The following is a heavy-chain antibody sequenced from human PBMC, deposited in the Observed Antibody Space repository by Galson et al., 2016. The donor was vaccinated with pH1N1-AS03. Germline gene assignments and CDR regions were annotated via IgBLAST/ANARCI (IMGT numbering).Heavy chain of an antibody. D-gene: IGHD5-12*01. V-gene: IGHV2-70*04. CDR2: IDWNDNK. CDR3: ARIPATGGMDV. J-gene: IGHJ6*02. CDR1: EFSLNTSGMR. Sequence: PALVKPTQTLSLTCTFSEFSLNTSGMRVSWIRQPPGKALEWLARIDWNDNKFYSTSLKTRLTISKDTSKNQVVLTMTNVDPVDTVTYYCARIPATGGMDVCGQGTTVTVSS.